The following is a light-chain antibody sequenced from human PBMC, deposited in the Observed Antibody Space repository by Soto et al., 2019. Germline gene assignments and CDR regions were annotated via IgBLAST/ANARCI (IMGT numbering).Light chain of an antibody. CDR3: QQYGTSEII. CDR2: GAS. J-gene: IGKJ5*01. Sequence: VVMTQSPTTLSVSPGERATLSCRASQSVNSRYLAWYQQKAGQAPRLLIYGASSRATGIPDRFSGSGSGTDFTLTISRLETEDFAVFYCQQYGTSEIIFGQGTRLEI. V-gene: IGKV3-20*01. CDR1: QSVNSRY.